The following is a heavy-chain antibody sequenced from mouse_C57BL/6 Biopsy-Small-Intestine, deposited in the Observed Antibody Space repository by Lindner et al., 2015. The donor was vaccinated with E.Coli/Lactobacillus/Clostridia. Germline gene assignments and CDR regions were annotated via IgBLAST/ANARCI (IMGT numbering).Heavy chain of an antibody. CDR1: GYTFTDYN. CDR3: ARWAYHYGRDY. CDR2: IDPNNGDS. Sequence: VQLQESGPELVKPGASVKMSCKASGYTFTDYNMHWVKQSHGKSLEWIGYIDPNNGDSTYNQKFRGKATLTVNKSSSTAYMEVRSLTSEDSAVYYCARWAYHYGRDYWGQGTALTVSS. J-gene: IGHJ2*01. D-gene: IGHD1-1*01. V-gene: IGHV1-22*01.